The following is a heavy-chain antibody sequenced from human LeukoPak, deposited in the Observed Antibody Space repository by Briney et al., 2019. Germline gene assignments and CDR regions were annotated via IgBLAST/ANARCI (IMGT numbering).Heavy chain of an antibody. J-gene: IGHJ6*03. CDR3: ARGVRSGYGSGSYLVRYYMDV. D-gene: IGHD3-10*01. Sequence: SETLSLTCAVYGGSFSGHYWSWIRQPPGKGLEWIGEINHSGSTNYNPSLKSRVTISVDTSKNQFSLKLSSVTAADTAVYYCARGVRSGYGSGSYLVRYYMDVWGKGTTVTVSS. V-gene: IGHV4-34*01. CDR1: GGSFSGHY. CDR2: INHSGST.